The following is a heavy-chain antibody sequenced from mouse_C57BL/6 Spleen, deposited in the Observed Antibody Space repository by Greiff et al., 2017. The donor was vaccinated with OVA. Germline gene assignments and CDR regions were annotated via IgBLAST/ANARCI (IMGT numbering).Heavy chain of an antibody. CDR1: GFSLSTSGMG. D-gene: IGHD1-1*01. Sequence: QVQLKESGPGILQSSQTLSLTCSFSGFSLSTSGMGVSWLRQPSGKGLEWLAHIYWGDDKRYNPSLKSRLTISQDTSRNQVFLMVTSVDTADTATDYCARRADYYDGWFAYWGQGTLVTVSA. CDR2: IYWGDDK. J-gene: IGHJ3*01. CDR3: ARRADYYDGWFAY. V-gene: IGHV8-12*01.